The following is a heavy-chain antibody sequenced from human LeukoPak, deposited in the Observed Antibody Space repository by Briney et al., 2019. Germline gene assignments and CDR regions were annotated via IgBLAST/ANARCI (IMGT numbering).Heavy chain of an antibody. J-gene: IGHJ5*02. V-gene: IGHV3-30*04. Sequence: PGGSLRLSCAASGFTFKNYAMHWVRQAPGKGLEWVAVISDDGGNKYYADSVKGRFTISRDNSKNTLNLQMNSLRVEDTAVYYCARDNTNCFGPWGQGTLVTVYS. CDR1: GFTFKNYA. CDR3: ARDNTNCFGP. CDR2: ISDDGGNK. D-gene: IGHD2/OR15-2a*01.